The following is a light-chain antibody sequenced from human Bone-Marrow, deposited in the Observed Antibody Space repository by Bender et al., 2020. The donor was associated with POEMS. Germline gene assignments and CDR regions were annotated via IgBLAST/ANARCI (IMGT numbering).Light chain of an antibody. J-gene: IGLJ3*02. Sequence: QSALTQSASVSGSPGQSITISCTGTSSDIGGYIYVSWYQQHPGKAPQLLIYDVSHRPSAVSDRFSGSKSGNTASLTISWLRPEDEADYYCASYAAGSTYVFGGGTRLTVL. CDR1: SSDIGGYIY. CDR2: DVS. V-gene: IGLV2-14*03. CDR3: ASYAAGSTYV.